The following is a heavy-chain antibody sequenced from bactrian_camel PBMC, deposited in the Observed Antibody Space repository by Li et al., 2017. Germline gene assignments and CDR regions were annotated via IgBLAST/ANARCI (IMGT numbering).Heavy chain of an antibody. J-gene: IGHJ4*01. CDR3: AAKSPGGGWYSPGSYNY. D-gene: IGHD6*01. V-gene: IGHV3S63*01. Sequence: HVQLVESGGGSVQAGGSLRLSCAASGYAYYMAWFRQAAGKEREGVARVDGDGTTRYADSVKGRFTISHDNANDTTFLQMNSLMPEDSVMYYCAAKSPGGGWYSPGSYNYWGQGTQVTVS. CDR2: VDGDGTT. CDR1: GYAYY.